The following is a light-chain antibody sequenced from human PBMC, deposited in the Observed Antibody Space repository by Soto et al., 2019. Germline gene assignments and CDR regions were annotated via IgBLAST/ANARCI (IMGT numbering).Light chain of an antibody. CDR3: GTWDTGLSAGRV. Sequence: QSVLTQPPAVSAAPGQKVTISCSGSNSNIGSNYVSWYQQLPGTAPKLLIYDDNKRPSGIPDRFSGSKSGTSATLGITGLQTGDEADYYCGTWDTGLSAGRVFGTGTKVTVL. CDR2: DDN. CDR1: NSNIGSNY. J-gene: IGLJ1*01. V-gene: IGLV1-51*01.